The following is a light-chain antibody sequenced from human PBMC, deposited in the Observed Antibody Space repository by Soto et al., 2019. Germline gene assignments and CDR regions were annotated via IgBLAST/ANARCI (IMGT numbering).Light chain of an antibody. Sequence: AIHLTQSPSSLSASVGDRATITCRASQGISSALAWYQQKPGKAPKLLIYDASSLESGVPSRFSGSGSGTEFTLTISSLETEDFAIYYCQQRQYWPPITFGQGTRLEIK. V-gene: IGKV1-13*02. J-gene: IGKJ5*01. CDR2: DAS. CDR3: QQRQYWPPIT. CDR1: QGISSA.